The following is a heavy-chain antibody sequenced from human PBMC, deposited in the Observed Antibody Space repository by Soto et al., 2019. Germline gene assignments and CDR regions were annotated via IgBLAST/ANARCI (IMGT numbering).Heavy chain of an antibody. CDR1: GFTFTSSA. V-gene: IGHV1-58*01. J-gene: IGHJ6*02. Sequence: SVKVSCKASGFTFTSSAVQWVRQARGQRLEWIGWIVVGSGNTNYAQKFQERVTITRDTSTSTAYMELSSLRSEDTAVYYCAAAYRGLGGYDGMDVWGQGTTVTVSS. D-gene: IGHD3-22*01. CDR3: AAAYRGLGGYDGMDV. CDR2: IVVGSGNT.